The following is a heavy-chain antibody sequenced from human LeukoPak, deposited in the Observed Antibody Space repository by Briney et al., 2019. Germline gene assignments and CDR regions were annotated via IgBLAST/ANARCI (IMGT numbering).Heavy chain of an antibody. V-gene: IGHV4-38-2*01. CDR1: GYSISSGYY. J-gene: IGHJ4*02. CDR3: ARNYDILTGYDY. Sequence: PSETLSLTCAVSGYSISSGYYWGWIRQPPGKGLEWIGSIYHSGSTHYNPSLKSRVTISVDTSKNQFSLKLSSVTAADTAVYYCARNYDILTGYDYWGQGTLVTVSS. D-gene: IGHD3-9*01. CDR2: IYHSGST.